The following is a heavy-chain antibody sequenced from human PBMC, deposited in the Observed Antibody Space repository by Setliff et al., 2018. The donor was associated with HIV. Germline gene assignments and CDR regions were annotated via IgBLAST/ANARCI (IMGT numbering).Heavy chain of an antibody. V-gene: IGHV3-64*02. D-gene: IGHD6-13*01. CDR1: GFNFRSYE. J-gene: IGHJ4*02. Sequence: GGSLRLSCAASGFNFRSYEMNWVRQAPGEGLEWLSYIRSNGYSTYYADSVKGRFTISRDNSKNTVYLQMGSLRAEDMALYYCARGSQAAVGMYYFDYWGQGTLVTVSS. CDR3: ARGSQAAVGMYYFDY. CDR2: IRSNGYST.